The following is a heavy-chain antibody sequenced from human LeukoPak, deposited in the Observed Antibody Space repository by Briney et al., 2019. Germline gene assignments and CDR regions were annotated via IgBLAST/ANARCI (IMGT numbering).Heavy chain of an antibody. CDR3: AKDFGVVVTAIPSY. CDR1: GFTFSSYW. Sequence: SGESLRLSCAASGFTFSSYWMHWVRQAPGKGLVWVSRINSDGSSTTYADSVRGRFTISRDNSKNTLYLQMNSLRAEDTAVYYCAKDFGVVVTAIPSYWGQGTLVTASS. CDR2: INSDGSST. J-gene: IGHJ4*02. D-gene: IGHD2-21*02. V-gene: IGHV3-74*01.